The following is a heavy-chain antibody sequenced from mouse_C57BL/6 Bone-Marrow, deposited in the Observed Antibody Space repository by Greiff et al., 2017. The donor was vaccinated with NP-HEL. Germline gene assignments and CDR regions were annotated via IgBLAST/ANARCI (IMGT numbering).Heavy chain of an antibody. CDR3: ARGPWLLRSYAMDY. CDR1: GYTFTSYW. D-gene: IGHD2-3*01. V-gene: IGHV1-64*01. CDR2: IHPNSGST. J-gene: IGHJ4*01. Sequence: QVQLQQPGAELVKPGASVKLSCKASGYTFTSYWMHWVKQRPGQGLEWIGMIHPNSGSTNYNEKFKSKATLTVDKSSSTAYMQLNSLTSDDSAVYYCARGPWLLRSYAMDYWGQGTSVTVSS.